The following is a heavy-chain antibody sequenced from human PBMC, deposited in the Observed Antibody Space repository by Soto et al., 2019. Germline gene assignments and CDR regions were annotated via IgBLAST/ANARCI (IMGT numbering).Heavy chain of an antibody. CDR2: IYYAGST. Sequence: SGNLAISCTVSGGSVSRGSNYWGWIRQPPGRGLEWIGYIYYAGSTYYSPSLKSRVTISVDTSKNQFSLKLNSVTAADTAVYYCARYYCVMRPSSCSMDFRCPAPTVT. V-gene: IGHV4-39*01. J-gene: IGHJ6*02. CDR1: GGSVSRGSNY. CDR3: ARYYCVMRPSSCSMDF. D-gene: IGHD4-17*01.